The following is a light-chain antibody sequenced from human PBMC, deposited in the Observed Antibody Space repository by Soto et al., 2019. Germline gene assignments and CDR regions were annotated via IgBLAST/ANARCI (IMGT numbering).Light chain of an antibody. Sequence: QSALTQPRSLSGSPGPSVTISCTGTSSDVVGYNYVSWYQQHPGKAPKLMIYDVSKRPSGVPDRFSCSKSGNTASLTISGLQAEDEADYYCCSYAGSLWVFGGGTKLTVL. CDR2: DVS. CDR3: CSYAGSLWV. J-gene: IGLJ3*02. CDR1: SSDVVGYNY. V-gene: IGLV2-11*01.